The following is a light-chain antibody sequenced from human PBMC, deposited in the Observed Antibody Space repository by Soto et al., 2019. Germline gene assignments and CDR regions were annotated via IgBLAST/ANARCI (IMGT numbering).Light chain of an antibody. CDR1: SSDVGSYNL. Sequence: QSVLTQPASVSGSPGQSITISCTGTSSDVGSYNLVSWYQQHPGKAPKLMIYEGSKRPSGVSNRFSGSKSGNTASLTISGLQAEDEDDNYCCSYAGSSTSVVFGGGTKLTVL. V-gene: IGLV2-23*01. CDR3: CSYAGSSTSVV. J-gene: IGLJ2*01. CDR2: EGS.